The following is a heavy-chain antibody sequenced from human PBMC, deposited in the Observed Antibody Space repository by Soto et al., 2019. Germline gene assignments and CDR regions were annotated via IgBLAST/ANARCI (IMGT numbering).Heavy chain of an antibody. J-gene: IGHJ6*03. Sequence: SETLSLTCAVYGGSFSGYYWSWIRQPPGKGLEWIGEINHSGSTNYNPSLKSRVTISVDTSKNQFSLKLSSVTAADTAVYYCAGLGYCSSTSCYPGRGYYYYYYMDVWGKGTTVTVPS. V-gene: IGHV4-34*01. CDR2: INHSGST. CDR3: AGLGYCSSTSCYPGRGYYYYYYMDV. CDR1: GGSFSGYY. D-gene: IGHD2-2*01.